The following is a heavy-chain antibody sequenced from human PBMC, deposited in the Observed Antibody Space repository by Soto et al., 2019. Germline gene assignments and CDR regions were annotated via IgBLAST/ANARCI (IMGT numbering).Heavy chain of an antibody. J-gene: IGHJ4*02. D-gene: IGHD3-22*01. Sequence: GGSLRLSCPASGFTFSSYSMNWVRQAPGKGLEWVSYISSSSSTIYYADSVKGRFTISRDNAKNSLYLQMNSLRDEDTAVYYCARDDYYDSSGSHAYWGQGTLVTVSS. V-gene: IGHV3-48*02. CDR2: ISSSSSTI. CDR1: GFTFSSYS. CDR3: ARDDYYDSSGSHAY.